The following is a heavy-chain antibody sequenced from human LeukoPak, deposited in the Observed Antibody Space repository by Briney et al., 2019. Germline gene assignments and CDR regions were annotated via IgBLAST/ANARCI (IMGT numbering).Heavy chain of an antibody. D-gene: IGHD2-15*01. J-gene: IGHJ4*02. V-gene: IGHV3-30*18. Sequence: PGGSLRLSCAASGFTFSSYGMHWVRQAPGKGLEWVAVISYDGSNKYYADSVKGRFTISRDNSKNTLYLQMNSLRAEDTAVYYCAKDAGGVVVVAARRGFFDYWGQGTLVTVSS. CDR2: ISYDGSNK. CDR3: AKDAGGVVVVAARRGFFDY. CDR1: GFTFSSYG.